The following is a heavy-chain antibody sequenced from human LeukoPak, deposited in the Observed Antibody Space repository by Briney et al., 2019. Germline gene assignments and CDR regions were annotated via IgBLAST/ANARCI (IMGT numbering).Heavy chain of an antibody. J-gene: IGHJ4*02. CDR1: GYRFTSYW. V-gene: IGHV5-51*01. Sequence: HGESLKISCKGSGYRFTSYWIGWVRPRPGKGLEWMGIIYPGDSDTRYSPSFQGQVTISVDKSIRTAYVQWSSLKASDTAMYYCARCPLESGGFDYWGQGTLVTVSS. CDR2: IYPGDSDT. CDR3: ARCPLESGGFDY. D-gene: IGHD3-3*01.